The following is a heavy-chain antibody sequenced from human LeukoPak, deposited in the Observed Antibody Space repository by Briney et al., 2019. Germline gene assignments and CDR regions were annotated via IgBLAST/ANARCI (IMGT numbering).Heavy chain of an antibody. CDR2: ISGSGGST. Sequence: GGSLRLSCAVSGFTFSSFGMYWVRQAPGKGLEWVSAISGSGGSTYYADSVKGRFTISRDNSKNTLYLQMNSLRAEDTAVYYCAKDRTVVTPHYWGQGTLVTVSS. J-gene: IGHJ4*02. D-gene: IGHD4-23*01. CDR3: AKDRTVVTPHY. V-gene: IGHV3-23*01. CDR1: GFTFSSFG.